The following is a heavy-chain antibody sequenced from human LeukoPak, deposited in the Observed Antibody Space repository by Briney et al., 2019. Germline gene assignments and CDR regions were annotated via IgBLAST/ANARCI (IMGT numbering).Heavy chain of an antibody. CDR2: ISATGGST. J-gene: IGHJ3*02. D-gene: IGHD1-1*01. V-gene: IGHV3-23*01. Sequence: QSGGSLRLSCAASGFTFSSYAMNWVRQAPGKGLEWVSVISATGGSTYYADSVRGRFTISRDNAKNSLYLQMNSLRAEDTALYHCARQSTTDAFDIWGQGTMVTVSS. CDR1: GFTFSSYA. CDR3: ARQSTTDAFDI.